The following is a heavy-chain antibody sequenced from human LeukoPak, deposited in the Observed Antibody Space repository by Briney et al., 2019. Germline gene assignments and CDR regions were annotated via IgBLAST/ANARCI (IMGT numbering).Heavy chain of an antibody. V-gene: IGHV3-48*02. J-gene: IGHJ4*02. Sequence: GGSLRLSCAVSGFTFSDYSMNWVRQAPGTGLEWVSYISSSSSTVYYADSVKGRFTIPRDYAKNSLYLQMNSLRDEDTAVYYCARDVRWLRFVFDHWGQGIPVTVSS. CDR2: ISSSSSTV. D-gene: IGHD5-12*01. CDR3: ARDVRWLRFVFDH. CDR1: GFTFSDYS.